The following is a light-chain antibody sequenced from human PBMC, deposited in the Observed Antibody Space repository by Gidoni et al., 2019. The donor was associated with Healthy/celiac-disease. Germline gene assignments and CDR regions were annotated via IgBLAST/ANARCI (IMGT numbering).Light chain of an antibody. Sequence: DIQMTQSPSTLSASVGDRVTITCRASQRSSSWLAWYQQPPGKAPNLLNYKASSSESGLPPRCSGRASGTVSPLTISSLHPDYFATYYCQQYNSYWWTFGQGTKVEIK. CDR1: QRSSSW. CDR2: KAS. V-gene: IGKV1-5*03. CDR3: QQYNSYWWT. J-gene: IGKJ1*01.